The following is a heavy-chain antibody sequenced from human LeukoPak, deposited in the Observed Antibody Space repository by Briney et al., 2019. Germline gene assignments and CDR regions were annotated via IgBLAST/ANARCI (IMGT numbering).Heavy chain of an antibody. V-gene: IGHV4-31*03. CDR1: GGSISSGGYY. CDR2: IYYSGST. D-gene: IGHD3-3*01. J-gene: IGHJ5*02. CDR3: ARLGYYDFWSGYPSSAWFDP. Sequence: SQTLSLTCTVSGGSISSGGYYWSWIRQHPGKGLEWIGYIYYSGSTYYNPSLKSRVTISVDTSKNQFSLKLSSVTAADTAVYYCARLGYYDFWSGYPSSAWFDPWGQGTLVTVSS.